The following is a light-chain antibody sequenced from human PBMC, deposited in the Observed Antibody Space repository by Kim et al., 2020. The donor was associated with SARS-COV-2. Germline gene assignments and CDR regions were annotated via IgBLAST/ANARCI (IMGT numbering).Light chain of an antibody. CDR1: SGHSSYA. CDR3: QTWGTGLRV. CDR2: LNSDGSH. Sequence: ASVKLTCTLSSGHSSYAIAWHQQQPEKGPRYLMKLNSDGSHSKGDGILDRFSGSSSGAERYLTISSLQSEDEADYYCQTWGTGLRVFGGGTQLTVL. J-gene: IGLJ2*01. V-gene: IGLV4-69*01.